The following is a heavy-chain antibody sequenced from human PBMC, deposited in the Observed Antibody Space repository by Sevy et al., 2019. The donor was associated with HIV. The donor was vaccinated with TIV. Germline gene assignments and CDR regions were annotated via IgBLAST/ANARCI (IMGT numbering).Heavy chain of an antibody. CDR2: ISGSGGST. Sequence: GGSLRLSCAASGFTFSSYAKSWVRQAPGKGLEWVSAISGSGGSTYYADSVKGRFTISRDNSKNTLYLQMNSLRAEDTAVYYCAKGRHSSGFEHFDYWGQGTLVTVSS. D-gene: IGHD6-19*01. CDR1: GFTFSSYA. J-gene: IGHJ4*02. CDR3: AKGRHSSGFEHFDY. V-gene: IGHV3-23*01.